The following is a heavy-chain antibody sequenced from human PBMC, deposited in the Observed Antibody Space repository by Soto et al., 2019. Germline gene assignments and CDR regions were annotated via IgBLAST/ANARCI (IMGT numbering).Heavy chain of an antibody. CDR2: ISAYNGNT. CDR1: GYAFTSYG. Sequence: ASVKVSCKASGYAFTSYGISWVRQAPGQGLEWMGWISAYNGNTSYAQKLQGRVTMTTDTSTSTAYMELRSLRSDDTAVYYCARDHNDYGDHYYFDYWGQGTLVTVSS. V-gene: IGHV1-18*01. CDR3: ARDHNDYGDHYYFDY. J-gene: IGHJ4*02. D-gene: IGHD4-17*01.